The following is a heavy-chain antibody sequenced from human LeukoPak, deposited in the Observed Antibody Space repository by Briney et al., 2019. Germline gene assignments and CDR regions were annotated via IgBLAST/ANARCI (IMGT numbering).Heavy chain of an antibody. CDR3: ARASWGSAVVLAATASDF. D-gene: IGHD2-15*01. CDR2: ISSSSGMI. J-gene: IGHJ4*02. CDR1: GFTFTSYA. V-gene: IGHV3-21*01. Sequence: GGSLRLSCEASGFTFTSYAMNWVRQAPGKGLEWVSAISSSSGMIYYADSVEGRFTISRDNAKNSLYLQMNSLRAEDTAVYYCARASWGSAVVLAATASDFWGQGTLVTVSS.